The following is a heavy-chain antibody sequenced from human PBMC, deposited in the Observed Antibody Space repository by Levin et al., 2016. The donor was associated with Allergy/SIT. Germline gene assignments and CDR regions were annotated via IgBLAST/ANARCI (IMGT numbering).Heavy chain of an antibody. V-gene: IGHV3-7*01. CDR2: IKQDGSEK. D-gene: IGHD6-19*01. CDR3: ARESSFEYSSGWTIDY. J-gene: IGHJ4*02. Sequence: VRQAPGKGLEWVANIKQDGSEKYYVDSVKGRFTISRDNAKNSLYLQMNSLRAEDTAVYYCARESSFEYSSGWTIDYWGQGTLVTVSS.